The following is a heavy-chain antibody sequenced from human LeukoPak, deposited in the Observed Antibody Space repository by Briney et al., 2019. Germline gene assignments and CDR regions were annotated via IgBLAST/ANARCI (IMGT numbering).Heavy chain of an antibody. D-gene: IGHD3-10*01. CDR1: GGSISSYY. CDR3: ARGAHYYGSAIDY. Sequence: SETLSLTCTVSGGSISSYYWSWIRQPPGKGLEWIGYIYYSGSTYYNPSLKSRVTISVDTSKNQFSLKLSSVTAADTAVYYCARGAHYYGSAIDYWGQGTLVTVSS. CDR2: IYYSGST. V-gene: IGHV4-30-4*01. J-gene: IGHJ4*02.